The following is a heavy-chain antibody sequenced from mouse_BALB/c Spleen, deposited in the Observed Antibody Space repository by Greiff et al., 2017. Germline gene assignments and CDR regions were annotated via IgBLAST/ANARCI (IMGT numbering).Heavy chain of an antibody. CDR1: GYTFTDYN. J-gene: IGHJ2*01. CDR2: IYPYNGGT. V-gene: IGHV1S29*02. CDR3: AVRRAYYFDY. D-gene: IGHD2-14*01. Sequence: SGPELVKPGASVKISCKASGYTFTDYNMHWVKQSHGKSLEWIGYIYPYNGGTGYNQKFKSKATLTVDNSSSTAYMELRSLTSEDSAVYYCAVRRAYYFDYWGQGTTLTVSS.